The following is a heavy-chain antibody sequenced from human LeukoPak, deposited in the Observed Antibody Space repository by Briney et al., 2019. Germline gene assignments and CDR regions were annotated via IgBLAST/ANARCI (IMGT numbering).Heavy chain of an antibody. CDR2: ISSSGSTI. CDR3: ARSGYCSSTSCYRDYYYCMDV. V-gene: IGHV3-11*04. J-gene: IGHJ6*03. D-gene: IGHD2-2*01. CDR1: GFTFSDYY. Sequence: GGSLRLSCAASGFTFSDYYMSWIRQAPGKGLEWVSYISSSGSTIYYADSVKGRFTISRDNAKNSLYLQMNSLRAEDTAVYYCARSGYCSSTSCYRDYYYCMDVWGKGTTVTVSS.